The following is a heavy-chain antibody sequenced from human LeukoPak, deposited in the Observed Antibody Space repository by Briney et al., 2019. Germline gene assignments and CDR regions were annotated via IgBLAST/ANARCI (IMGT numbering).Heavy chain of an antibody. V-gene: IGHV1-69*04. Sequence: SVKVSCKASGGTFSSYAISWVRQAPGQGLEWMGRIIPILGIANYAQKFQGRVTITADKSTSTAYMELSSLRSEDTAVYYCAREKCERTKVEHWSAFDIWGQGTMVTVSS. CDR2: IIPILGIA. J-gene: IGHJ3*02. CDR1: GGTFSSYA. D-gene: IGHD1-1*01. CDR3: AREKCERTKVEHWSAFDI.